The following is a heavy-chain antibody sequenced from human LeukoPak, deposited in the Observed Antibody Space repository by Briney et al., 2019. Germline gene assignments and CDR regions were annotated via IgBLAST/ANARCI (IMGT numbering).Heavy chain of an antibody. D-gene: IGHD3-9*01. V-gene: IGHV4-4*07. Sequence: KPSETLSLTCTVSGGSISSYYWSWIRQPAGKGLEWIGRIYTSGSTNYNPSLKSRVTMSVDTSKNQFSLKLSSVTAADTAVYYCARHRSRYYDILTGYSPKGYYFDYWGQGTLVTVSS. CDR2: IYTSGST. CDR3: ARHRSRYYDILTGYSPKGYYFDY. CDR1: GGSISSYY. J-gene: IGHJ4*02.